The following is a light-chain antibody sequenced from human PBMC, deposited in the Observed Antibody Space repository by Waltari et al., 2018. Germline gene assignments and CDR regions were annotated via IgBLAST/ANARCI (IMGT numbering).Light chain of an antibody. CDR3: MQALQTPRM. CDR1: QSLLHRNGYNY. V-gene: IGKV2-28*01. CDR2: LGS. Sequence: IVMSQSPLSLPVTLGEPASISCRSSQSLLHRNGYNYLDWYLQKPGQSPQLLIYLGSNRASGVPDRFSGSGAGTDSTLKSSRVEAEDVGVYYCMQALQTPRMFGQGTK. J-gene: IGKJ1*01.